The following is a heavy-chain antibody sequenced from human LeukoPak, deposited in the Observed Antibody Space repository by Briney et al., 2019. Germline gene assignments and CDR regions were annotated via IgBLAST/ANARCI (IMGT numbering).Heavy chain of an antibody. V-gene: IGHV4-59*11. CDR3: ASASIAARRFAFDI. D-gene: IGHD6-6*01. CDR1: GGSISSHY. J-gene: IGHJ3*02. CDR2: IYYSGST. Sequence: SETLSLTRTVSGGSISSHYWSWIRQPPGKGLEWIGYIYYSGSTNYNPSLKSRVTISVDTSKNQFSLKLSSVTAADTAVYYCASASIAARRFAFDIWGQGTMVTVSS.